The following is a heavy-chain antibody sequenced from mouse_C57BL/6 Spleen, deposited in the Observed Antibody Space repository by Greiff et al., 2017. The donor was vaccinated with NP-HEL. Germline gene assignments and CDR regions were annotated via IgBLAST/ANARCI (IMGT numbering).Heavy chain of an antibody. V-gene: IGHV5-9*01. J-gene: IGHJ3*01. CDR2: ISGGGGNP. CDR3: ASREDYGSSSFAY. CDR1: GFTFSSYT. Sequence: EVMLVESGGGLVKPGGSLKLSCAASGFTFSSYTMSWVRQTPEKRLEWVATISGGGGNPYYPDSVKGRFTISRDNAKNPLYLQMSSLRSEDTALYYCASREDYGSSSFAYWGQGTLVTVSA. D-gene: IGHD1-1*01.